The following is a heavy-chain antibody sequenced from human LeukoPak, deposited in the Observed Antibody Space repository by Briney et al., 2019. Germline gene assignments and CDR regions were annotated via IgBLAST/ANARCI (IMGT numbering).Heavy chain of an antibody. CDR3: AGGGSTNPLYGHKLGIDY. CDR1: GGSISSGSYY. J-gene: IGHJ4*02. D-gene: IGHD4-17*01. CDR2: IYTSGST. Sequence: SETLSLTCTVSGGSISSGSYYWSWIRQPAGKGLEWIGRIYTSGSTNYNPSLKSRVTISVDRSKNQFSLKLSSVTAADTAVYYCAGGGSTNPLYGHKLGIDYWGQGTLVTVSS. V-gene: IGHV4-61*02.